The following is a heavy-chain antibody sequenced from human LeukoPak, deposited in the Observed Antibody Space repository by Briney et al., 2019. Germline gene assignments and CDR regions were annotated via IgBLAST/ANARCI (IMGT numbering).Heavy chain of an antibody. CDR3: AKEGRDSGGYNGWFEP. CDR1: GGSISSNNYY. J-gene: IGHJ5*02. Sequence: SETLSLTCTVSGGSISSNNYYWGWIRQHPGKGLEWIGYVCHDGGTSYNPSLKSRVTVAIDTSKNQFSLKLNSVTAADTAVFYCAKEGRDSGGYNGWFEPWGQGTLVTVSS. CDR2: VCHDGGT. V-gene: IGHV4-31*03. D-gene: IGHD2-15*01.